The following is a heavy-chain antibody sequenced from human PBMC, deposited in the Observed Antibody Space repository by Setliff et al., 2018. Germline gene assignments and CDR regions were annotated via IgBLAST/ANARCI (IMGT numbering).Heavy chain of an antibody. Sequence: GGSLRLSCAASGFSFTTYTMNWIRQAPGQGLEWVSSIDTSSTWIYYADSVKGRFTISRDNAENSLYLQMNSLRAEDTAVYYCARSEACHSTHCSPYDYWGQGTPVTVSS. CDR3: ARSEACHSTHCSPYDY. CDR2: IDTSSTWI. J-gene: IGHJ4*02. V-gene: IGHV3-21*01. D-gene: IGHD2-2*01. CDR1: GFSFTTYT.